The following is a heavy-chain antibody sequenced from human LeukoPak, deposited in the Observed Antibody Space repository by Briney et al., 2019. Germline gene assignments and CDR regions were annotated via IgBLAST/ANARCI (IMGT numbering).Heavy chain of an antibody. Sequence: GGSLRLSCAASGFNFSSYGMHWVRQAPGKGLEWVAVISYDGSNKFYADSVKGRFTVSRDNAKNSLYLQMNSLRAEDTAVYYCARDLGYSSGPNYWGQGTRVTVSS. CDR2: ISYDGSNK. D-gene: IGHD6-19*01. J-gene: IGHJ4*02. V-gene: IGHV3-30*03. CDR1: GFNFSSYG. CDR3: ARDLGYSSGPNY.